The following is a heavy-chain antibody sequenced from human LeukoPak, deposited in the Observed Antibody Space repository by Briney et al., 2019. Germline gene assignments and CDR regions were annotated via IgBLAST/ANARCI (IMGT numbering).Heavy chain of an antibody. J-gene: IGHJ4*02. Sequence: PGTSLRLSCAASGFXFSNYAMHWVRQDPGKGLEWVAVIWYDGSDKYYGESLKGRFTISRDNSKNTLYLQMNSLRAEDSAVYYCARSRTSTVTRTYYFDYWGQGTLVTVSS. CDR2: IWYDGSDK. V-gene: IGHV3-33*01. CDR3: ARSRTSTVTRTYYFDY. D-gene: IGHD4-11*01. CDR1: GFXFSNYA.